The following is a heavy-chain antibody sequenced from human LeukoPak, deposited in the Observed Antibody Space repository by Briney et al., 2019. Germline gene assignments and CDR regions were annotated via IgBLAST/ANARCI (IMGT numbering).Heavy chain of an antibody. CDR2: IYTSGST. CDR3: ARNIPARPQDY. CDR1: GGSISSGNYY. Sequence: SQTLSLTCTVSGGSISSGNYYWSWIRQPAGKGLEWIGRIYTSGSTNYNLSLKSRVTISVDTSKNQFSLKLSSVTAADTAVYYCARNIPARPQDYWGQGTLVTVSS. V-gene: IGHV4-61*02. J-gene: IGHJ4*02. D-gene: IGHD6-6*01.